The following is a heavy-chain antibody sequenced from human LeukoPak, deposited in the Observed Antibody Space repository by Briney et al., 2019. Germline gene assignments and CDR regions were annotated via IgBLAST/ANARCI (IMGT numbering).Heavy chain of an antibody. J-gene: IGHJ4*02. V-gene: IGHV1-18*04. Sequence: GASVKVSCKASGYTFTGYYMHWVRQAPGQGLEWMGWFNPENGNTNYAQKVQGRVTMTADTSTSTSYMELRSLRSDDTAVYYCARDSGGIAAVDYWGQGTLVTVSS. D-gene: IGHD6-25*01. CDR2: FNPENGNT. CDR3: ARDSGGIAAVDY. CDR1: GYTFTGYY.